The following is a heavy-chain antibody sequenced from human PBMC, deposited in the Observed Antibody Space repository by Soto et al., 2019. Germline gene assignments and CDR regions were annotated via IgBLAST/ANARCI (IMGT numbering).Heavy chain of an antibody. CDR2: TSGRGDTT. CDR1: GFTFTSYA. D-gene: IGHD5-12*01. CDR3: AKMVHGGYVSYFDS. V-gene: IGHV3-23*01. Sequence: SLRLSCEASGFTFTSYAMSWVRQAPGKGLEWVSATSGRGDTTYYADSVKGRFTISRDNSEKRQYLQMNSLRAEDTAVYYCAKMVHGGYVSYFDSWGPGTLVTVSS. J-gene: IGHJ4*02.